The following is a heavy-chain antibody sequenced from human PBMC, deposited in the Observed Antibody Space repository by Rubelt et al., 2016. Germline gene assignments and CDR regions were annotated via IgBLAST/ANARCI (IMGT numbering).Heavy chain of an antibody. J-gene: IGHJ4*02. CDR2: IKSNPDGGTT. CDR1: GFTFSNAW. Sequence: EVQLVESGGGLVKPGGSLRLSCAASGFTFSNAWMNWVRQAPGKGLEWVGRIKSNPDGGTTDYAAPVKGRFTPSRDDSKNTRYLQMNSLKTEDTAGYYCTTDLPTGADDYWGQGTLVTVSS. V-gene: IGHV3-15*01. D-gene: IGHD1-1*01. CDR3: TTDLPTGADDY.